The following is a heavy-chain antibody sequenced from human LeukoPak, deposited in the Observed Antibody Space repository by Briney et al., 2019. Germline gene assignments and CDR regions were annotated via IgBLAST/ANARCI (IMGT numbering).Heavy chain of an antibody. CDR3: ASHSSGWYSDFDY. V-gene: IGHV3-48*03. CDR1: GFTFSSYE. Sequence: GGSLRLSCAASGFTFSSYEMNWVRQAPGKGLEWVSSISSSGSTIYYADSVKGRFTISRDNAKNSLYLQMNSLRAEDTAVYYCASHSSGWYSDFDYWGQGTLVTVSS. D-gene: IGHD6-19*01. J-gene: IGHJ4*02. CDR2: ISSSGSTI.